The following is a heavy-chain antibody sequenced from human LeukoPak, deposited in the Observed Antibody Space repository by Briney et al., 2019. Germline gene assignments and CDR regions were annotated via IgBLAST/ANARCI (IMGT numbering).Heavy chain of an antibody. CDR2: ISGSGGST. CDR1: GFTFSSYA. CDR3: AKGADDFWSGYYWVYSDY. J-gene: IGHJ4*02. Sequence: GGSLRLSCAASGFTFSSYAMSWVRQAPGKGLEWVSAISGSGGSTYYADSVKGRFTISRDNSKNTLYLQMNSLRAEDTAVYYCAKGADDFWSGYYWVYSDYWGQGTLVTVSS. D-gene: IGHD3-3*01. V-gene: IGHV3-23*01.